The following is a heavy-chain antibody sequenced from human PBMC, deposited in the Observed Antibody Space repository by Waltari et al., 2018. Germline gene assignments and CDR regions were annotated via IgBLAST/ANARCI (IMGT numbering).Heavy chain of an antibody. CDR1: GFTFSSHA. CDR3: ARNQYWAFDY. J-gene: IGHJ4*02. CDR2: ITNGDGDT. Sequence: SSTASGFTFSSHAMSWVRQAPGKGLEWVSTITNGDGDTYYADSVKGRFTMSRDNSMNTLYLRMNSLRVEDTAIYYCARNQYWAFDYWGQGTLVTVSS. D-gene: IGHD2-15*01. V-gene: IGHV3-23*01.